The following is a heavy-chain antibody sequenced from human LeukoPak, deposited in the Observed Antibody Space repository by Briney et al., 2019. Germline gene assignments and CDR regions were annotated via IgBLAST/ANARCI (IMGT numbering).Heavy chain of an antibody. V-gene: IGHV3-30*02. CDR3: TAWDFWSGYPDY. D-gene: IGHD3-3*01. Sequence: GGSLRLSCAASRFTFASYGMHWVRQAPGKGPEWLSFIRYDASNKFYADPVKGRFTISRDNAKNTLYLQMNSLRAEDTAVYYCTAWDFWSGYPDYWGQGTLVTVSS. CDR2: IRYDASNK. J-gene: IGHJ4*02. CDR1: RFTFASYG.